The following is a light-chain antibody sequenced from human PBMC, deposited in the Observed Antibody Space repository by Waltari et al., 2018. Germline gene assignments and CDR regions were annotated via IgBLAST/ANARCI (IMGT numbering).Light chain of an antibody. Sequence: DIQLTQSPSFLSASVGDRVTITCRASQGISSYLAWYQQKPGKAPKLLIYAASTLQSGVPSRFSGSGSGTEFTLTISSLQPEDFATYYCQQRSHWPPEYTFGQGTKLEIK. CDR3: QQRSHWPPEYT. CDR2: AAS. V-gene: IGKV1-9*01. CDR1: QGISSY. J-gene: IGKJ2*01.